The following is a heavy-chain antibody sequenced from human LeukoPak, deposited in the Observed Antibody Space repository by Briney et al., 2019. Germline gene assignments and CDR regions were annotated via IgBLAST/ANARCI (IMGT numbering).Heavy chain of an antibody. CDR1: GGAISSSYYY. CDR2: IYYSGST. J-gene: IGHJ2*01. CDR3: ARERRDGYNSHWYFDL. V-gene: IGHV4-39*07. Sequence: SETLSLACTVSGGAISSSYYYWGWIRQPPGKGLEWIGSIYYSGSTYYNPSLKSRVTISVDTSKNQFSLKLSSVTAADTAVYYCARERRDGYNSHWYFDLWGRGTLVTVSS. D-gene: IGHD5-24*01.